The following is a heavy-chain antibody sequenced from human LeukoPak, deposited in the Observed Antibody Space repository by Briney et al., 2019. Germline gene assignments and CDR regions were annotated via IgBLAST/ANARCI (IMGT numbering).Heavy chain of an antibody. CDR3: AREVRTNMDV. V-gene: IGHV1-46*01. CDR1: GYTFTSYY. CDR2: INPSGGST. J-gene: IGHJ6*03. D-gene: IGHD1-14*01. Sequence: ASVKVSCKASGYTFTSYYMHWVRQTPGQGLEWMGIINPSGGSTSYAQKFQGRVTMTRDMSTSTVYMELSSLRSEDTAVYYCAREVRTNMDVWGKGTTVTVSS.